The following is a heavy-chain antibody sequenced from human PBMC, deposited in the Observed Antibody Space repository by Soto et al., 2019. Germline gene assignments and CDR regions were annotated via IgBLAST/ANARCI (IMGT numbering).Heavy chain of an antibody. CDR2: VHYSGST. D-gene: IGHD1-26*01. J-gene: IGHJ6*02. V-gene: IGHV4-61*01. CDR3: ARDATTRGMDV. CDR1: GGSVTSGSYY. Sequence: SETLSLTCTVSGGSVTSGSYYWSWIRQSPGKGLEWIGYVHYSGSTNYNPSLKSRVTVSVDTSKNQFSLEVSSVTAADTAVYYCARDATTRGMDVWGQGTTVTV.